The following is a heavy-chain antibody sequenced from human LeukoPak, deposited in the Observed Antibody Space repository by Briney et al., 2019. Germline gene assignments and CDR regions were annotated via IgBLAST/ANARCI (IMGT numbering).Heavy chain of an antibody. D-gene: IGHD5-18*01. CDR2: ISGSGGST. J-gene: IGHJ4*02. Sequence: QSGGSLRLSCAASGFTFSSYAMSWVRQAPGKGLEWVSAISGSGGSTYYADSVKGRFTLSRDNSKNTLYLQMNSLRAEDTAVYYCAKDMNVDTAFNYWGQGTLVTVSS. V-gene: IGHV3-23*01. CDR1: GFTFSSYA. CDR3: AKDMNVDTAFNY.